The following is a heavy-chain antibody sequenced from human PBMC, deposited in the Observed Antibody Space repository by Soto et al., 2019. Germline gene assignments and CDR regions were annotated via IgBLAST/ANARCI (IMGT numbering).Heavy chain of an antibody. CDR3: ARGGYGDFYYYYGMDV. J-gene: IGHJ6*02. CDR1: AGSIISYH. CDR2: IYYSGST. D-gene: IGHD4-17*01. Sequence: KPSESMPLTGTVGAGSIISYHCIFISQPPVKGLEGSGYIYYSGSTNYNPSLKSRVTISVDTTKSQFSLKLSSVTAADTAVYYWARGGYGDFYYYYGMDVWGQGTTVTVSS. V-gene: IGHV4-59*01.